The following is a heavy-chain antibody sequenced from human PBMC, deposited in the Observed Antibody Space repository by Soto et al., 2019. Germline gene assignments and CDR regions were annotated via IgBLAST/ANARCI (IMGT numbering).Heavy chain of an antibody. CDR2: IDGSGDKT. D-gene: IGHD2-2*01. CDR1: GFSFSTYA. Sequence: EVQLLESGGGFVQPGGSLRLSCAASGFSFSTYAMSWVRQAPGKAPEWVSDIDGSGDKTYYVDSVKGRFTISRDNSKNMVYLQIISLRAEDTAVYYCVILGSTSPVVKSRTHSWGQGALVTVSS. J-gene: IGHJ4*02. V-gene: IGHV3-23*01. CDR3: VILGSTSPVVKSRTHS.